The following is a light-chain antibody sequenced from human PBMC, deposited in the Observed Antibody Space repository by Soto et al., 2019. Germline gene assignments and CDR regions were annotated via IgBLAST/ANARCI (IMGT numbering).Light chain of an antibody. CDR2: EGS. CDR1: SSDVGSYNL. Sequence: STISCTGTSSDVGSYNLVSWYQQHPGKAPKLMIYEGSKRPSGVSNRFSGSKSGNTASLTISGLQAEDEADYYCCSYAGSSTPYVFGTGTKVTVL. CDR3: CSYAGSSTPYV. V-gene: IGLV2-23*01. J-gene: IGLJ1*01.